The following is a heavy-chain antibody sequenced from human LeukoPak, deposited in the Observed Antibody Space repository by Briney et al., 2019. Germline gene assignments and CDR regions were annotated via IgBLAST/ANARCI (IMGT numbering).Heavy chain of an antibody. Sequence: PSETLSLTCTVSGGSISSYYWSWIRQPPGKGLEWIGYIYYSGSTNYNPSLKSRVTISVDTSKNQFSLKLSSVTAADAAVYYCARGAPDIVVVPAAIPWFDPWGQGTLVTVSS. J-gene: IGHJ5*02. V-gene: IGHV4-59*01. CDR3: ARGAPDIVVVPAAIPWFDP. CDR2: IYYSGST. CDR1: GGSISSYY. D-gene: IGHD2-2*01.